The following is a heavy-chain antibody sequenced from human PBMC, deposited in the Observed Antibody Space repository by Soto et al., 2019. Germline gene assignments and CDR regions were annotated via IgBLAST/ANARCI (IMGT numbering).Heavy chain of an antibody. CDR3: ARLGYDSSAHFDDVDY. CDR1: GGSINSSSYY. Sequence: SETLSLTCTVSGGSINSSSYYWGWIRQSPGQGPEWIGNIYYRGSTYYNPSLRSRVTISVDTSKNQFSLRLNSVTAADTAVYYCARLGYDSSAHFDDVDYWGQGALVTVSS. J-gene: IGHJ4*02. CDR2: IYYRGST. D-gene: IGHD3-22*01. V-gene: IGHV4-39*01.